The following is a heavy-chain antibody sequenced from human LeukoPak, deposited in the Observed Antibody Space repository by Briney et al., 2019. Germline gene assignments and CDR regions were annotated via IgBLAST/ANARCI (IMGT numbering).Heavy chain of an antibody. V-gene: IGHV1-2*04. J-gene: IGHJ6*02. Sequence: GASVKVSCKASGYTFTGYYMHWVRQAPGQGPEWMGWINPNSGGTNYAQKFQGWVTMTRDTSISTAYMELSRLRSDDTAVYYCARDGYYGSGTMDVWGQGTTVTVSS. CDR3: ARDGYYGSGTMDV. CDR2: INPNSGGT. CDR1: GYTFTGYY. D-gene: IGHD3-10*01.